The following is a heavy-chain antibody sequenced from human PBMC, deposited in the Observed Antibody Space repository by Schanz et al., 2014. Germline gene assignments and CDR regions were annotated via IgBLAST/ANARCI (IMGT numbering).Heavy chain of an antibody. J-gene: IGHJ4*02. CDR3: ANNWNLDY. CDR1: GFTFRSHW. D-gene: IGHD1-20*01. V-gene: IGHV3-74*01. CDR2: INSVGSNT. Sequence: EVQLVQSGGGLVQPGVSLRLSCAASGFTFRSHWMHWVRQDPGKGLVWVARINSVGSNTDYADSVTGRFTISRDNAKNSLFLQMNSLRPEDTAVYYCANNWNLDYWGQGTLVTVSS.